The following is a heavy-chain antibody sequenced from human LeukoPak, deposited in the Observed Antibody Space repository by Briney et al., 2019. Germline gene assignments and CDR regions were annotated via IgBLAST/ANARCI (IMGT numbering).Heavy chain of an antibody. CDR2: IYSDNT. D-gene: IGHD4/OR15-4a*01. V-gene: IGHV3-53*01. J-gene: IGHJ4*02. CDR1: GFTFRSYW. CDR3: ARRAGAYSHPYDY. Sequence: GGSLRLSCAVSGFTFRSYWMSWVRQAPGKGLEWVSFIYSDNTHYSDSVKGRFTISRDNSKNTLYLQMNSLRAEDTAVYYCARRAGAYSHPYDYWGQGTLVTVSS.